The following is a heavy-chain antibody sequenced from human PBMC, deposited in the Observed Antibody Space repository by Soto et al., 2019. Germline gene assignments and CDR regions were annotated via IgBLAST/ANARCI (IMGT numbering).Heavy chain of an antibody. CDR3: AHIGYDSSGPSAAFDI. V-gene: IGHV2-5*01. J-gene: IGHJ3*02. D-gene: IGHD3-22*01. Sequence: QITLKESGPTLVKPTRTLTLTCTFSGFSLSTSGVGVGWIRQPPGKALEWLALIYWNDDKRYSPSLKSRLTITKDTSKNQVVLTMTNMDPVDTVTYYCAHIGYDSSGPSAAFDIWGQGTMVTVSS. CDR2: IYWNDDK. CDR1: GFSLSTSGVG.